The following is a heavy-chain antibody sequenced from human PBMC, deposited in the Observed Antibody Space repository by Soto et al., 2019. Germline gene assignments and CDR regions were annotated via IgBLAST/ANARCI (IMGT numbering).Heavy chain of an antibody. J-gene: IGHJ4*02. CDR1: GYTFTSYG. D-gene: IGHD1-1*01. Sequence: QVRLVQSGAEVKKPGASVKGSCKASGYTFTSYGISWVRQAPGQGLEWMGWISAYNGNTNNAQKLQGRVTMTTDTSTITAHMKLMTLRSDDTALYYCVVATQPSYFDSWGQVTLVTGSS. V-gene: IGHV1-18*01. CDR3: VVATQPSYFDS. CDR2: ISAYNGNT.